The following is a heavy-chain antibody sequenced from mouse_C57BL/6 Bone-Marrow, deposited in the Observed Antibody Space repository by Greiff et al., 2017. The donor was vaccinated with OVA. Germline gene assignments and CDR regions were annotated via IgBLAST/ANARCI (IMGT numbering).Heavy chain of an antibody. CDR3: ARDADGEGWLLRHAMDY. V-gene: IGHV7-1*01. CDR2: SRNKANDYTT. D-gene: IGHD2-3*01. Sequence: EVKLVESGGGLVQSGRSLRLSCATSGFTFSDFYMEWVRQAPGKGLEWIAASRNKANDYTTEYSASVKGRFIVSRDTSQSILYLQMNALRAEDTAIYYCARDADGEGWLLRHAMDYWGQGTSVTVSS. CDR1: GFTFSDFY. J-gene: IGHJ4*01.